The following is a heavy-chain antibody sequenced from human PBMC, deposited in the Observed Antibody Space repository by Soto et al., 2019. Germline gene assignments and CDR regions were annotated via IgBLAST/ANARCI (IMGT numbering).Heavy chain of an antibody. CDR2: ISGSGGST. CDR3: AKDPATVTIYYFDY. J-gene: IGHJ4*02. V-gene: IGHV3-23*01. D-gene: IGHD4-17*01. Sequence: GGSLRLSCAASGFTFRSDAMSWVRQAPGKGLEWVSAISGSGGSTYYADSVKGRFTISRDNSKNTLYLQMNSLRAEDTAVYYCAKDPATVTIYYFDYWGQGTLVTVSS. CDR1: GFTFRSDA.